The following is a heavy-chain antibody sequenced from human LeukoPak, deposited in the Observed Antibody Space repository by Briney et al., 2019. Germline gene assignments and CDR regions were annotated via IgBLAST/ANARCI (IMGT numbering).Heavy chain of an antibody. J-gene: IGHJ4*02. CDR2: ITPSGGI. CDR3: ARDPGYGDSRFDY. CDR1: GYTFSNYD. D-gene: IGHD4-17*01. Sequence: GASVKVSCKASGYTFSNYDMNWVRQAPGQGLEWMGMITPSGGISYAQKFQGRVTMTRDMSTNTVYMELSSLRSEDTAVYYCARDPGYGDSRFDYWGQGTLVTVSS. V-gene: IGHV1-46*01.